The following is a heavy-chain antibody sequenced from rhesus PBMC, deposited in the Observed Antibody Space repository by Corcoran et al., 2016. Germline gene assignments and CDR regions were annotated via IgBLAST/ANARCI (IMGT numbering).Heavy chain of an antibody. CDR3: TRGVVRVFGVVPSLDV. D-gene: IGHD3-3*01. CDR2: ISESGGTT. V-gene: IGHV3-100*02. Sequence: DVQLVESGGGLVKPGGSLRLSCVASGFTFSSYEMHWVRQAPGKGLEWVSVISESGGTTYYADSVKGRFTISRDNAKNSLFLQMNSLRAEDTAVYYCTRGVVRVFGVVPSLDVWGRGVLVTVSS. J-gene: IGHJ5-2*02. CDR1: GFTFSSYE.